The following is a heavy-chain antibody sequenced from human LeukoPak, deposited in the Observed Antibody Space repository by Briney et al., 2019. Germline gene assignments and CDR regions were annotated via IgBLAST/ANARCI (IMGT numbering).Heavy chain of an antibody. CDR2: ISSSSSYI. J-gene: IGHJ4*02. CDR1: GFTFSSYS. V-gene: IGHV3-21*01. CDR3: ATVASRGSGSYYTRDY. Sequence: GGSLRLSCAASGFTFSSYSMNWVRQAPGKGLEWVSSISSSSSYIYYADSVKGRFTISRDNAKNSLYLQMNSLRAEDTAVYYCATVASRGSGSYYTRDYWGQGTLVTVSS. D-gene: IGHD3-10*01.